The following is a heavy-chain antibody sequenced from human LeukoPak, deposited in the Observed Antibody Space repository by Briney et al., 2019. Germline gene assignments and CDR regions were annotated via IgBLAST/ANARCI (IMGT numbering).Heavy chain of an antibody. CDR3: ARSVGYCSSTSCYTSSNWFDP. Sequence: SETLSLTCTVSGGSISSGGYYWSWIRQHPGKGLEWIGYIYYSGSTYYNPSLKSRVTTSVDTSKNQFSLKLSSVTAADTAVYYCARSVGYCSSTSCYTSSNWFDPWGQGTLVTVSS. D-gene: IGHD2-2*02. CDR1: GGSISSGGYY. V-gene: IGHV4-31*03. J-gene: IGHJ5*02. CDR2: IYYSGST.